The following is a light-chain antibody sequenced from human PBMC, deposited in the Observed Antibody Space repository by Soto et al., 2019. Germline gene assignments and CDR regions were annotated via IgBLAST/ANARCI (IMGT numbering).Light chain of an antibody. V-gene: IGKV1-33*01. CDR1: QDISNY. CDR2: DAS. Sequence: DIQMTQSPSSLSASVGDRVTITCQASQDISNYLNWYQQKQGKAPKLLIYDASNLETGVPSRFMRSSSGTNFIFPIGRLQPAGIETYDRQQYDNLPPPFAFGGGTKVELK. CDR3: QQYDNLPPPFA. J-gene: IGKJ4*01.